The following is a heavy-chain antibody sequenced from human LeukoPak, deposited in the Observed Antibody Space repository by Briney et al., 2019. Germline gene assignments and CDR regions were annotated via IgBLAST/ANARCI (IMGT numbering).Heavy chain of an antibody. D-gene: IGHD3-22*01. J-gene: IGHJ4*02. CDR1: GYTFTSYG. V-gene: IGHV1-2*02. CDR3: ARDPLDYYHSRGHCDY. Sequence: GASVKVSCKASGYTFTSYGISWVRQAPGQGLEWMGWINPKSGGTHYAQNFQGRVTMTRDTSISTVYMELSRLRSDDTAVFYCARDPLDYYHSRGHCDYWGQGTLVTVSS. CDR2: INPKSGGT.